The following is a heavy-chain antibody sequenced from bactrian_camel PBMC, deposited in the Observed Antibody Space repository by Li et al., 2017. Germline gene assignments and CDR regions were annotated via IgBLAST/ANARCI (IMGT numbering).Heavy chain of an antibody. CDR3: AADSRDAGTCRGQGFSY. CDR2: IHSGWRGDGAT. V-gene: IGHV3S28*01. D-gene: IGHD6*01. J-gene: IGHJ6*01. CDR1: DHTYTSNN. Sequence: QLVESGGGLVQPGGSLRVSCAATDHTYTSNNVTWFRQAPGKEREGLAAIHSGWRGDGATTYSDPVKGRFTISQDSQGTLWLQMNSLKPEDTAMYYCAADSRDAGTCRGQGFSYWGQGTQVTV.